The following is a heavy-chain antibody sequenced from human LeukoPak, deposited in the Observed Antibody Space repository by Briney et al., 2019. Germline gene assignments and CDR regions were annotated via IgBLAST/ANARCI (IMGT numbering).Heavy chain of an antibody. D-gene: IGHD3-16*01. CDR1: GFTFSSYW. CDR2: INSDGSTT. CDR3: TRINYG. Sequence: GGSLRLSCAASGFTFSSYWMHWVRQAPGKGLMWVSRINSDGSTTSYADSVKGRFTISRDNAKNTLYLQMNSLRVEDTAVYYCTRINYGWGQGTLVTVSS. J-gene: IGHJ4*02. V-gene: IGHV3-74*01.